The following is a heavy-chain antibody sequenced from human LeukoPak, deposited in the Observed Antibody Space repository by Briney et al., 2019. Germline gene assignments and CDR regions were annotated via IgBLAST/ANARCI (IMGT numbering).Heavy chain of an antibody. CDR2: INPSGGST. V-gene: IGHV1-46*01. J-gene: IGHJ3*02. D-gene: IGHD4-17*01. CDR1: GYTFTSYY. CDR3: VTITYTVTALDAFDI. Sequence: GASVKVSCKASGYTFTSYYMHWVRQAPGQGLEWMGIINPSGGSTSYAQKFQGRVTMTRDTSTSTVYMELSSLRSEDTAVYYCVTITYTVTALDAFDIWGQGTMVTVSS.